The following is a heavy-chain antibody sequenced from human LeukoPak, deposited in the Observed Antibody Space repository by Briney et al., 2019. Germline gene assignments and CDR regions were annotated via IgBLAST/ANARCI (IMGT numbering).Heavy chain of an antibody. CDR2: ISAYNGNT. J-gene: IGHJ6*02. CDR3: ARDSEARYYYYGMDV. Sequence: EASVKVSCKASGYTFTSYGISWVRQAPGQGLEWMGWISAYNGNTNYAQKLQGRVTVTTDTSTSTAYMELRSLRSDDTAVYYCARDSEARYYYYGMDVWGQGTTVTVSS. V-gene: IGHV1-18*01. CDR1: GYTFTSYG.